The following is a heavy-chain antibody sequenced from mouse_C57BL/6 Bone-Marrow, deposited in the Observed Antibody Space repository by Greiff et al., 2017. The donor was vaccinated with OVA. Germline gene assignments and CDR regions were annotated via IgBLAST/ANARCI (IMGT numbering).Heavy chain of an antibody. D-gene: IGHD2-4*01. Sequence: VKLMESGPGLVAPSQSLSITCTVSGFSLTSYGVHWVRQPPGKGLEWLVVIWSDGSTTYNSALKSRLSISKDNSKSQVFLKMNSLQTDDTAMYYCARGKYDYDPYAMDYWGQGTSVTVSS. J-gene: IGHJ4*01. CDR2: IWSDGST. V-gene: IGHV2-6*03. CDR1: GFSLTSYG. CDR3: ARGKYDYDPYAMDY.